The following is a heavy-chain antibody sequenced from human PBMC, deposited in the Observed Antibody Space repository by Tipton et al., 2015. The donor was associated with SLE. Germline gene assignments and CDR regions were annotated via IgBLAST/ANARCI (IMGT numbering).Heavy chain of an antibody. J-gene: IGHJ4*02. D-gene: IGHD2-21*01. V-gene: IGHV4-59*12. Sequence: TLSLTCTVSGGSISSYYWAWIRQPPGTGLEWIGYNYYNGDTNSNASLKSRVTISVDTSKNQFSLKLSSVTAADTAVYYCARYIVVVRYFDYWGQGTLVTVSS. CDR3: ARYIVVVRYFDY. CDR1: GGSISSYY. CDR2: NYYNGDT.